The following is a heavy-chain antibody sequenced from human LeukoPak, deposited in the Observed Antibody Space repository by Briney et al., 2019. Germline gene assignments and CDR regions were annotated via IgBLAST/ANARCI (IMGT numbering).Heavy chain of an antibody. V-gene: IGHV3-11*01. Sequence: KPGGSLRLSCAASGFTFSDYYMSWIRQAPGKGLEWVSYISSSGSTIYYADSVKGRFTISRDNAKNSLYLQMNSLRAEDTAVYYCARDRCSGGSCYLSTPRGYYWGQGTLVTVSS. CDR3: ARDRCSGGSCYLSTPRGYY. J-gene: IGHJ4*02. CDR1: GFTFSDYY. CDR2: ISSSGSTI. D-gene: IGHD2-15*01.